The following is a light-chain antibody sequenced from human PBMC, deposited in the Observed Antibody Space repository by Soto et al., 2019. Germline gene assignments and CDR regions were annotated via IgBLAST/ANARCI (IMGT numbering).Light chain of an antibody. Sequence: QSVLAQPASVSGSPGQSITISCTGANSDIADYNFVSWYQQHPGKAPKLVIYDVSNRPSGVSDRFSGSKSGNTASLTISGLQAEEEADYFCCSYRGYLLVFGAATKVTVL. CDR1: NSDIADYNF. CDR3: CSYRGYLLV. V-gene: IGLV2-14*03. CDR2: DVS. J-gene: IGLJ1*01.